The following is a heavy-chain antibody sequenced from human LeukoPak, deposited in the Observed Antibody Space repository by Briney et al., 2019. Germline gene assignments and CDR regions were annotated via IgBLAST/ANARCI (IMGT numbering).Heavy chain of an antibody. J-gene: IGHJ4*02. CDR1: AFTFSTYS. V-gene: IGHV3-21*01. CDR2: ISSSSSYI. Sequence: GGSLRLSCAACAFTFSTYSMNWVRQAPGKGLEWVSSISSSSSYIYYADSVKGRFTISRDNAKNSLYLQMNSLRADDATVYYCERSRALYGFDYWGQGTLVTVSS. CDR3: ERSRALYGFDY. D-gene: IGHD2/OR15-2a*01.